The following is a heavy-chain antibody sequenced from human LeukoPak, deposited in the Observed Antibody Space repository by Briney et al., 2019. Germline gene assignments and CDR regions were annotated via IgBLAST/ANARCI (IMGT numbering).Heavy chain of an antibody. CDR1: GYTFTSYG. Sequence: ASVKVSCKASGYTFTSYGISWVRQAPGQGLEWIGSISAYNGNTNYAQKLQGRVTMTTDTPTSTAYMELRSLRSDDTAVYYCARDQTPGYYDSSGYYQFDYWGQGTLVTVSS. V-gene: IGHV1-18*01. CDR3: ARDQTPGYYDSSGYYQFDY. D-gene: IGHD3-22*01. CDR2: ISAYNGNT. J-gene: IGHJ4*02.